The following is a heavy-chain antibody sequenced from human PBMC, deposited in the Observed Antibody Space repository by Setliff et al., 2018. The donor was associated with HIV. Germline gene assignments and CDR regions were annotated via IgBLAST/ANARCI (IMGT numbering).Heavy chain of an antibody. Sequence: GASVKVSCKAPGYKLTGHHIQWMRQAPGQGLEWMGRINPNMGDTQYAQKFQGRIIMTRDTSINTVYMELSSLTSDDTALYYCARQDIPTGYYLFDYWGQGTQVTVSS. D-gene: IGHD3-9*01. CDR2: INPNMGDT. J-gene: IGHJ4*02. V-gene: IGHV1-2*06. CDR1: GYKLTGHH. CDR3: ARQDIPTGYYLFDY.